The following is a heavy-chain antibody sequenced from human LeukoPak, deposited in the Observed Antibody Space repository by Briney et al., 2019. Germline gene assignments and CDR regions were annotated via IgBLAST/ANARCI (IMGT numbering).Heavy chain of an antibody. V-gene: IGHV4-34*01. D-gene: IGHD3-22*01. J-gene: IGHJ5*02. CDR3: ARGSRVVKGNNWFDP. CDR1: GGSFSGYY. CDR2: INHRGST. Sequence: SETLSLTCAVYGGSFSGYYWSWIRQPPGKGLEWIGEINHRGSTNYNPSLKSRVTISVDTSKNQFSLKLSSVTAADTAVYYCARGSRVVKGNNWFDPWGQGTLVTVSS.